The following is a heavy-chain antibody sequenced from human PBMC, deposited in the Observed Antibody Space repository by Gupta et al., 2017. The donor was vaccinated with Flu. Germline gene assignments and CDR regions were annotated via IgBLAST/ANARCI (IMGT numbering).Heavy chain of an antibody. CDR1: GFTFSRHG. CDR2: ISYDGSNK. V-gene: IGHV3-30*18. J-gene: IGHJ4*02. Sequence: QVLLAESRGGVVQPGRSPLLPCAASGFTFSRHGMHWVRQAPGKGLEWVAVISYDGSNKYYADSVKGRFTISRDNSKNTLYLQMNSLRAEDTAVYYCANGENYYDSSGYFHQDYWGQGTLVTVSS. D-gene: IGHD3-22*01. CDR3: ANGENYYDSSGYFHQDY.